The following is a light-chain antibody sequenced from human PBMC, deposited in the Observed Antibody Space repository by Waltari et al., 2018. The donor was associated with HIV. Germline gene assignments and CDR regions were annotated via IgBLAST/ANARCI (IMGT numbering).Light chain of an antibody. J-gene: IGLJ3*02. CDR1: SSDVGSYNL. CDR2: EGS. V-gene: IGLV2-23*01. CDR3: CSYAGSSTLDWV. Sequence: QSALTQPASVSGSPGQSITISCTGTSSDVGSYNLVSWYQQHPGKAPKLMIYEGSKRPSGDSNRFSGSKSGNTASLTISGLQAEDEADYYCCSYAGSSTLDWVFGGGTKLTVL.